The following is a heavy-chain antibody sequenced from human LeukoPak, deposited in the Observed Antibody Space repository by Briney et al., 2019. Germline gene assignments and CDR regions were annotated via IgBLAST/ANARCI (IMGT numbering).Heavy chain of an antibody. Sequence: SETLSLTCTVSGGSISTYHWSWIRQPAGKGLEWIGRIFTSGSTSYHSSLKSRVTISVDKSKNQFSLKLSSVTAADTAVYYCARDLEHCDSTSCHNWFDPWGQGTLVTVSS. CDR3: ARDLEHCDSTSCHNWFDP. CDR1: GGSISTYH. CDR2: IFTSGST. D-gene: IGHD2-2*01. J-gene: IGHJ5*02. V-gene: IGHV4-4*07.